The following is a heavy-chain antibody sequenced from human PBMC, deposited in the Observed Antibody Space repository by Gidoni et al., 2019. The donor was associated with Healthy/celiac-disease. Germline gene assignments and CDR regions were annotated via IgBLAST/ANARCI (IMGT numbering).Heavy chain of an antibody. CDR3: ARHTDFWSGYFDY. CDR2: IYPCDSAT. Sequence: EVQLVQSGAEVRKPGESLKISCTGSGYSFTSYWIGWVRQMPGKGLAWMGIIYPCDSATRYSPSFQGQVTISADNAISTAYLQWSSLKASDTAMYDCARHTDFWSGYFDYWGQGTLVTVSS. CDR1: GYSFTSYW. D-gene: IGHD3-3*01. J-gene: IGHJ4*02. V-gene: IGHV5-51*01.